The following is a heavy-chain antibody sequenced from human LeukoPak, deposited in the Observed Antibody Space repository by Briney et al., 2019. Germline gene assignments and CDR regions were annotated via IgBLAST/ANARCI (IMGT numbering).Heavy chain of an antibody. CDR3: ARGSDIVAQGADY. CDR2: ILPIFGTA. Sequence: ASVKVSCKASGGTFSSYAISWVRQAPGQGLEWMGGILPIFGTANYAQKFQGRVTITADESTSTAYMELSSLRSEDTAVYYCARGSDIVAQGADYWGQGTLVTVSS. J-gene: IGHJ4*02. V-gene: IGHV1-69*13. D-gene: IGHD5-12*01. CDR1: GGTFSSYA.